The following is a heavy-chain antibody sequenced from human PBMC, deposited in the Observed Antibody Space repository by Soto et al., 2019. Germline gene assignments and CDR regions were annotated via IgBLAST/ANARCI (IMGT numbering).Heavy chain of an antibody. D-gene: IGHD3-3*01. J-gene: IGHJ6*02. CDR1: GFTFSSYA. V-gene: IGHV3-30-3*01. CDR2: ISYDGSNK. Sequence: PGGSLRLSCAASGFTFSSYAMHWVRQAPGRGLEWVAVISYDGSNKYYADSVKGRFTISRDNSKNTLYLQMNSLRAEDTAVYYCARGHYEVYGMDVWGQGTTGTVSS. CDR3: ARGHYEVYGMDV.